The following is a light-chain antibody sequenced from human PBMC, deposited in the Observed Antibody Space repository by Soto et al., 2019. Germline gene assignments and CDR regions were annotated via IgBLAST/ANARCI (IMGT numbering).Light chain of an antibody. J-gene: IGLJ2*01. V-gene: IGLV1-44*01. CDR3: AAWDDSLNGVV. CDR2: SNN. CDR1: SSNIGSHG. Sequence: QSVLTQPPSASGTPGQRVTISCSGSSSNIGSHGVNWYQQLPGTAPKLLIYSNNQRPSGVPDRFSGSKSGTSVSLAISGLQSEDEADYYCAAWDDSLNGVVFGGGTKLTVL.